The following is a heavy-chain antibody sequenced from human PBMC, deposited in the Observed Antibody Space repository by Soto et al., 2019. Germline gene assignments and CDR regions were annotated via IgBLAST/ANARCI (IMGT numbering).Heavy chain of an antibody. CDR3: ARLFFPLLRSNWYFDL. CDR1: GGSISSYY. CDR2: IYYSGST. J-gene: IGHJ2*01. D-gene: IGHD4-17*01. Sequence: SETLSLTCTVSGGSISSYYWSWIRQPPGKGLEWIGYIYYSGSTNYNPSLKSRVTISVDTSKNQFSLKLSSVTAADTAVYYCARLFFPLLRSNWYFDLWGRGTLVPVSS. V-gene: IGHV4-59*08.